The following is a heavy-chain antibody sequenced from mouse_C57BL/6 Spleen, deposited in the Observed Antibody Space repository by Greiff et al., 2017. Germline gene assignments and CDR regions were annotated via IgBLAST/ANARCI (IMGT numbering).Heavy chain of an antibody. V-gene: IGHV1-59*01. Sequence: QVQLQQPGAELVRPGTSVKLSCKASGYTFTSYWMHWVKQRPGQGLEWIGVIDPSDSYTNYNQKFKGKATLTVDTSSSTAYMQLSSLTSEDSAVXYCARSGYPFYAMDYWGQGTSVTVSS. CDR3: ARSGYPFYAMDY. J-gene: IGHJ4*01. CDR1: GYTFTSYW. CDR2: IDPSDSYT. D-gene: IGHD2-2*01.